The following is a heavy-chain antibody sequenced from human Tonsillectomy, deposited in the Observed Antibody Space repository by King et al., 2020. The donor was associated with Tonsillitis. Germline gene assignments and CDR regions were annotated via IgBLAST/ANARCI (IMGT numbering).Heavy chain of an antibody. J-gene: IGHJ4*02. CDR3: ARDRGSWVLDIDY. CDR2: ISYDGTNK. V-gene: IGHV3-30*04. CDR1: GFTFRNYA. Sequence: QLVQSGGGVVQPGQSLRLSCAASGFTFRNYAMHWVRQAPGKGLEWVAIISYDGTNKFYADSWKGRFTISRDSSKNTLYLQMNSLRAEDTAVYYCARDRGSWVLDIDYWGQGTLVTVSS. D-gene: IGHD1-26*01.